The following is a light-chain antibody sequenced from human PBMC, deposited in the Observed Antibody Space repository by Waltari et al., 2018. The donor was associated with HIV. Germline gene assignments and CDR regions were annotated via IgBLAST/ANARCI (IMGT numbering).Light chain of an antibody. V-gene: IGLV1-40*01. CDR3: QSYDVSLSGSI. J-gene: IGLJ2*01. CDR2: GNI. Sequence: QSVLTQPPSVSGAPGQRVTISCTGRSSNIGAGYDVHGYQQLPGTAPKLLINGNINRPSGVSDRFSDFKSGTSASLAITGLQTEDEADYYCQSYDVSLSGSIFGGGTKLTVL. CDR1: SSNIGAGYD.